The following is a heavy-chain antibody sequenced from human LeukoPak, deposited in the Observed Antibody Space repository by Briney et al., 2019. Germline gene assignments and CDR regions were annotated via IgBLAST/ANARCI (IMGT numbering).Heavy chain of an antibody. V-gene: IGHV3-43*02. Sequence: GGSLRLSCAASGFSFDAHAMNWVRQAPGKPLEWVSLISGDGGTTHYADSVKGRFTISRDNSRNSLYLQMKSLRTEDTALYYCAKRSGSPHNFDYWGRETLVTVSS. D-gene: IGHD1-14*01. CDR3: AKRSGSPHNFDY. CDR1: GFSFDAHA. CDR2: ISGDGGTT. J-gene: IGHJ4*02.